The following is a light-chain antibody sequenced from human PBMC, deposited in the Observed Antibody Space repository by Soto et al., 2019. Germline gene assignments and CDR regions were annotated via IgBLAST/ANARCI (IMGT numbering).Light chain of an antibody. CDR2: WAS. CDR3: QQYFNTIPRT. V-gene: IGKV4-1*01. CDR1: QSVLYSSNNENY. J-gene: IGKJ4*01. Sequence: DIVMTQSPDSLAVSLGERATINCKSSQSVLYSSNNENYLAWYQQRPGQPPKLLISWASTRQSGVPDRFSGSGSGTDFTLTISSLQAEDVAVYYCQQYFNTIPRTFCGGTKVEIK.